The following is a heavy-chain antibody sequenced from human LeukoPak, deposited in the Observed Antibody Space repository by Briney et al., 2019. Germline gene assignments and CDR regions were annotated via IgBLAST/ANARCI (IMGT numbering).Heavy chain of an antibody. V-gene: IGHV3-53*01. CDR1: GFXVSGTY. D-gene: IGHD6-19*01. Sequence: GGSLRLSCAASGFXVSGTYMSWVRQAAGKGWEWVSTIFDAGRTTYADSVKGRFTISRDNYKNTLLLQMNSLRADDTAVYYCAKGLAVAGAFLGCWGQGALLIVSS. CDR3: AKGLAVAGAFLGC. J-gene: IGHJ4*02. CDR2: IFDAGRT.